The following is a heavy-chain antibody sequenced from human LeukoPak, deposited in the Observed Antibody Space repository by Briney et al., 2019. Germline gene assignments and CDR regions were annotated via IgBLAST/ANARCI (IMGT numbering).Heavy chain of an antibody. Sequence: SETLSLTCTVSGGSISSYYWSWIRQPPGKGLEWIGYIYDSGSTNYNPSLKSRVTISVDTSKNQFSLKLSSVTAADTAVYYCARGGGTTSGYYYYYGMDVWGQGTTVTVSS. CDR3: ARGGGTTSGYYYYYGMDV. D-gene: IGHD1-1*01. J-gene: IGHJ6*02. V-gene: IGHV4-59*01. CDR1: GGSISSYY. CDR2: IYDSGST.